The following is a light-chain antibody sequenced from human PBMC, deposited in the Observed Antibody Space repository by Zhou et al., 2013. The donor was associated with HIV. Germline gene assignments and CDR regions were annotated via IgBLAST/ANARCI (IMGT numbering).Light chain of an antibody. Sequence: EVVMTQSPDTLSVSPGERVTLSCRASQSVHSRLAWYQQRPGQAPRLLIYGSSTRATGIPARFSGSGSGTEFTLTISSLQSEDFAIYFCQQYNYWPPRFTFGPGTKVDI. J-gene: IGKJ3*01. V-gene: IGKV3-15*01. CDR1: QSVHSR. CDR3: QQYNYWPPRFT. CDR2: GSS.